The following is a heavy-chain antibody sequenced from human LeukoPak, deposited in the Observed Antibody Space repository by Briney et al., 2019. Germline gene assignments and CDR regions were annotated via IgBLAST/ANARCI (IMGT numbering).Heavy chain of an antibody. D-gene: IGHD4-23*01. J-gene: IGHJ4*02. CDR3: AKDDCGGNSYYFDY. V-gene: IGHV3-9*01. CDR1: GFTFDDYA. Sequence: PGGSLRLSCAASGFTFDDYAMHWVRQAPGKGLEWVSGISWNSGSIGYADSVKGRFTISRDNAKNSLYLQMNSLRAEDTALYYCAKDDCGGNSYYFDYWGQGTLVTVSS. CDR2: ISWNSGSI.